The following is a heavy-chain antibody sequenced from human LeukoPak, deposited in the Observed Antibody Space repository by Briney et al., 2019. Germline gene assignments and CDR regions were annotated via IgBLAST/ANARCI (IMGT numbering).Heavy chain of an antibody. J-gene: IGHJ1*01. D-gene: IGHD6-19*01. Sequence: PGGSLRLSCAASGFTFSSYAMSWVRQAPGKGLEWVSAISGSGGSTYYADSVKGRFTISRDNSKNTLYLQMNSLRADDTAIYYCARDLYSSGDQHWGQGTLVTVSS. CDR1: GFTFSSYA. CDR2: ISGSGGST. V-gene: IGHV3-23*01. CDR3: ARDLYSSGDQH.